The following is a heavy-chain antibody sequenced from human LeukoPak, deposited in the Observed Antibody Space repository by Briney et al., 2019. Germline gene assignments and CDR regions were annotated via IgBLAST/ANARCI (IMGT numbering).Heavy chain of an antibody. CDR1: GTTFSNYG. D-gene: IGHD2-2*01. Sequence: GGSLRLSCVASGTTFSNYGMHWVRQAPGKGLEWVAGIWYDGSNKNYVDSVKGRFTISRDNSKNTLFLDMNSLRVEDTGVYFCTKRVVPAGSSGGDHYALDVWGQGTTVTVSS. V-gene: IGHV3-33*06. J-gene: IGHJ6*02. CDR3: TKRVVPAGSSGGDHYALDV. CDR2: IWYDGSNK.